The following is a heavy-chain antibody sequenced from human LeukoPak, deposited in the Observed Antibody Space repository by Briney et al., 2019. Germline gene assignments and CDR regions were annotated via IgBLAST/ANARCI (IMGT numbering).Heavy chain of an antibody. V-gene: IGHV4-61*01. J-gene: IGHJ5*02. CDR2: IYDSGSA. Sequence: PSETLSLTCPVSGGSVSRGSYYWSWIRQAPGKGLEWIGYIYDSGSANYNPSLKSRVTISVDTSKNQFSLKLSSVTAADTAVYYCARGARGANWFDPWGQGTLVTVSS. CDR1: GGSVSRGSYY. D-gene: IGHD3-16*01. CDR3: ARGARGANWFDP.